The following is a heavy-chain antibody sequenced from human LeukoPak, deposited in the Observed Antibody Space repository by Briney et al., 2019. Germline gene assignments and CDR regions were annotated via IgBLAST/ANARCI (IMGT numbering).Heavy chain of an antibody. V-gene: IGHV3-30*02. Sequence: GGSLRLSCAASGFTFSDHILTWIRQAPGKGLEWVAFIRYDGSNKYYADSVKGRFTISRDNSKNTLYLQMNSLRAEDTAVYYCARARWYSSGWYSLRFDPWGQGTLVTVSS. CDR2: IRYDGSNK. CDR3: ARARWYSSGWYSLRFDP. CDR1: GFTFSDHI. J-gene: IGHJ5*02. D-gene: IGHD6-19*01.